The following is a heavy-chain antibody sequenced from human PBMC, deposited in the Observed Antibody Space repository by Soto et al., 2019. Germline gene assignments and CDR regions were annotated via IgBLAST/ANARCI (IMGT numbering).Heavy chain of an antibody. CDR1: GGSFSGYY. D-gene: IGHD6-13*01. V-gene: IGHV4-34*01. CDR2: INHSGST. CDR3: ASGAIAAAGTSRAFDI. J-gene: IGHJ3*02. Sequence: PSETLSLTCAVYGGSFSGYYWSWIRQPPGKGLEWIGEINHSGSTNYNPSLKSRVTISVDTSKNQFSLKLSFVTAADTAVYYCASGAIAAAGTSRAFDIWGQGTMVT.